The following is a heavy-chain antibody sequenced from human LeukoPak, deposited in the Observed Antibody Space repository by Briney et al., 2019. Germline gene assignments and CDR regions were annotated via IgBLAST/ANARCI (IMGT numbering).Heavy chain of an antibody. CDR1: GYTFTNYF. CDR3: ARASSERSEDYYYYYMDV. CDR2: INPKSGDT. D-gene: IGHD6-6*01. J-gene: IGHJ6*03. Sequence: ASVKVSCKASGYTFTNYFMHWMRQAPGQGLEWMGWINPKSGDTKYAQNFQGRVTMTRDTSISTAYMELSRLRSEDTAVYYCARASSERSEDYYYYYMDVWGKGTTVTVSS. V-gene: IGHV1-2*02.